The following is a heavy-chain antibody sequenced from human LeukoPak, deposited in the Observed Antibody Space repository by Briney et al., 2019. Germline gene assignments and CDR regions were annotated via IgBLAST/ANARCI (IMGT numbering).Heavy chain of an antibody. CDR1: GGSISSSTHY. V-gene: IGHV4-39*01. D-gene: IGHD1-26*01. CDR2: AYYSGNT. J-gene: IGHJ4*02. Sequence: PSETLSLTCTVFGGSISSSTHYWGWIRQPPGKGLEWIGTAYYSGNTYYNPSLKSRVTISVDTSKNQFSLKLRSVSAADTGVYYRARLGGATVDFWGQGTLVTVSS. CDR3: ARLGGATVDF.